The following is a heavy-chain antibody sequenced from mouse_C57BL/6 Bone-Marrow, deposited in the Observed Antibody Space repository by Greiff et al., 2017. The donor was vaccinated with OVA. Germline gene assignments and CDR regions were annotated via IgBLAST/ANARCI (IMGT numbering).Heavy chain of an antibody. CDR3: TTSAVPSAWFAY. V-gene: IGHV14-4*01. D-gene: IGHD3-1*01. CDR1: GFNIKDDY. Sequence: VQLQQSGAELVRPGASVKLSCTASGFNIKDDYMHWVKQRPEQGLEWIGWIDPENGDTEYASKFQGKATITADTSSNTANLQLSSLTSEDTAVYYCTTSAVPSAWFAYWGQGTLVTVSA. J-gene: IGHJ3*01. CDR2: IDPENGDT.